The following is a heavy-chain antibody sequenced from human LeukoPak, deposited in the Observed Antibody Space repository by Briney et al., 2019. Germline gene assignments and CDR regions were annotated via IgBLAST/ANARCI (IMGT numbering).Heavy chain of an antibody. Sequence: SETLSLTCAVYGGSFSGYYWSWIRQPPGKGLEWIGEINHSGSTNYNPSLKSRVTISVDTSKNQFSLKLSSVTAADTAVYYCARYAGAATGHFDYWGQGTLVTVSS. J-gene: IGHJ4*02. V-gene: IGHV4-34*01. D-gene: IGHD6-13*01. CDR2: INHSGST. CDR3: ARYAGAATGHFDY. CDR1: GGSFSGYY.